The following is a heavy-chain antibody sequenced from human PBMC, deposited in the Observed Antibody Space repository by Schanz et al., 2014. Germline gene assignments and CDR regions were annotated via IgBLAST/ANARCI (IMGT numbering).Heavy chain of an antibody. CDR1: RGSIGSTNW. Sequence: QVQLQESGPGLVKPSGTLSLTCTISRGSIGSTNWWSWLRQSPRKGLEWISDIYETGRTNYNPSLRSRATVSVDKPPNPFSLRLTAVTAADTAVYYCARLEYTSGWQGFDYWGQGILVTVSP. V-gene: IGHV4-4*02. CDR3: ARLEYTSGWQGFDY. CDR2: IYETGRT. D-gene: IGHD1-1*01. J-gene: IGHJ4*02.